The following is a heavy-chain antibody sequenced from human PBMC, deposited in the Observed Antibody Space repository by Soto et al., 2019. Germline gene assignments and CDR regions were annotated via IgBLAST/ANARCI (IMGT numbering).Heavy chain of an antibody. D-gene: IGHD3-16*01. V-gene: IGHV4-34*01. J-gene: IGHJ3*01. Sequence: QVRLQQGGAGLLKPSETRSLSCGVSGASFGSHYWRWIRQTPGTGLESIGEINHNGNTNYNRSLKSRLTLSIDTSRGQFSLRLRSLTAADTAVYYCSSVTRFPDAFDLWGQGTKVTVS. CDR1: GASFGSHY. CDR2: INHNGNT. CDR3: SSVTRFPDAFDL.